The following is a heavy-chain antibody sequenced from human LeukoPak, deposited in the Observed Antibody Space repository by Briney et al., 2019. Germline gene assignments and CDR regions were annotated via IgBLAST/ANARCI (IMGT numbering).Heavy chain of an antibody. D-gene: IGHD2-21*01. CDR2: ISGSGGST. J-gene: IGHJ4*02. CDR1: GFTFSNYA. CDR3: AKDRGVVRGDY. Sequence: GGSLRLSCAASGFTFSNYAMSWVRQAPGKGLEWVSGISGSGGSTYYADSVKGRFAISRDNSKNTLSLQMNSLRAEDRAVYYCAKDRGVVRGDYWGQGTLVTVSS. V-gene: IGHV3-23*01.